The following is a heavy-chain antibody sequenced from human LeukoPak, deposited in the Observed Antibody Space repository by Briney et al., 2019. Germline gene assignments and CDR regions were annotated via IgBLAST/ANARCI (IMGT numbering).Heavy chain of an antibody. J-gene: IGHJ4*02. Sequence: ASVKVSCKASGGTFSSYAISWVRQAPGQGLEWMGGIIPIFGTANYAQKFQGRVTITADKSTSTAYMELSSLRSEDTAVYYCARVGLVGATVDYWGQGTLVTVSS. V-gene: IGHV1-69*06. CDR3: ARVGLVGATVDY. CDR2: IIPIFGTA. D-gene: IGHD1-26*01. CDR1: GGTFSSYA.